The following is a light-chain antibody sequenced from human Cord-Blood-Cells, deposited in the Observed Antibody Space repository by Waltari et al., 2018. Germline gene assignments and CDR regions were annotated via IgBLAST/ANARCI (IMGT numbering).Light chain of an antibody. CDR3: QQYYSTPYS. J-gene: IGKJ2*03. CDR1: QSVLYSSNNKNY. V-gene: IGKV4-1*01. CDR2: WAS. Sequence: DIVMTQSPDSLAVSLGERATINSKSSQSVLYSSNNKNYLAWYQQKQGQPPKLLIYWASTRESGVPDRFSGSGSGTDFTLTISSLQAEDVAVYYCQQYYSTPYSFGQGTKLEIK.